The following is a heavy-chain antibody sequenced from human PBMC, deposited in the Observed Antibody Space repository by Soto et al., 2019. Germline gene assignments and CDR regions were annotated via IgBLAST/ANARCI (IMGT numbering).Heavy chain of an antibody. CDR3: VRAWGRADYVIPRLKDVLYV. CDR2: IYYTGTT. Sequence: QVQLQESGPGLVKPSQTLSLTCTVSVGSTSSGDYYWSWIRQPPGKGLEWIGYIYYTGTTNYNPASKSRVAMSRGTSKNQFSLKLSSVTAADTAVYYCVRAWGRADYVIPRLKDVLYVWGQVTILTLSS. V-gene: IGHV4-30-4*01. D-gene: IGHD2-21*01. CDR1: VGSTSSGDYY. J-gene: IGHJ3*01.